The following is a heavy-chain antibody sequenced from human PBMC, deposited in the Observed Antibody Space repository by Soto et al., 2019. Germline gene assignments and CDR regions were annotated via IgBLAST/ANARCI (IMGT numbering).Heavy chain of an antibody. J-gene: IGHJ4*02. V-gene: IGHV3-11*01. Sequence: QVQLVESGGGLVKPGGSLRLSCVASGFTFSDYYMSWFRQAPGKGLEWVSYISSGGSVIYSADSMKGRFTISRDNAKNSLYLQVNSLRAEDTAVYYCARERRDDYMISGGFDYWGQGTLVTVSS. CDR1: GFTFSDYY. D-gene: IGHD4-4*01. CDR3: ARERRDDYMISGGFDY. CDR2: ISSGGSVI.